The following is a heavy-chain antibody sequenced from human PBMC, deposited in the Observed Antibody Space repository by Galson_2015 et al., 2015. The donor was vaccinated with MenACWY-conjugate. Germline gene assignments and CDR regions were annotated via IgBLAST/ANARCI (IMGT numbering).Heavy chain of an antibody. J-gene: IGHJ4*02. CDR2: ISFDGSNK. CDR1: GFTFSSYA. V-gene: IGHV3-30*01. CDR3: ARAFDKSYVWGILFDY. D-gene: IGHD3-16*01. Sequence: SLRLSCAASGFTFSSYAMHWVRQAPGKGLEWVAVISFDGSNKYYADSVKGRFTISRDNSKNTLYLQMNSLRAEDTAVYYCARAFDKSYVWGILFDYWGQGTLVTVSS.